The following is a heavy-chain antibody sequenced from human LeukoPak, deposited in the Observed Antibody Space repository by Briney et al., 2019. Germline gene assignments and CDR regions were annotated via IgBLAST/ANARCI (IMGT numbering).Heavy chain of an antibody. V-gene: IGHV1-69*13. D-gene: IGHD5-12*01. CDR3: ARDPGYSGYGEYYYYGMDV. Sequence: ASVKVSCKASGGTFSSYAISWVRQAPGQGLEWMGGIIPIFGTANYAQKFQGRVTITADESTSTAYMELSSLRSEDTAVYYCARDPGYSGYGEYYYYGMDVWGQGTTVTVSS. CDR2: IIPIFGTA. CDR1: GGTFSSYA. J-gene: IGHJ6*02.